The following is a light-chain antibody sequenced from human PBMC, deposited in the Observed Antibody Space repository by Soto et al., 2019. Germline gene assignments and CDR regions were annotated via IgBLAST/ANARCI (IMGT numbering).Light chain of an antibody. CDR2: GAS. CDR1: QGISTS. J-gene: IGKJ4*01. CDR3: QQYNSYPLT. Sequence: IQMPQSPSSVSASVGDRVAITCRASQGISTSLAWYQQKPGKAPNLLISGASNLESGVPSRFSGSGSGTEFTLTISSLQPDDFATYYCQQYNSYPLTFGGGTKVDIK. V-gene: IGKV1-5*01.